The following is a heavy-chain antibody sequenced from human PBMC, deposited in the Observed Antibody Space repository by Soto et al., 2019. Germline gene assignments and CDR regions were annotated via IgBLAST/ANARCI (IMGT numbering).Heavy chain of an antibody. CDR2: ISGSGGST. Sequence: GGSLRLSCAASGFTFSSFAMSWVRQAPGKGLEWVSAISGSGGSTYYADSVKGRLTISRDNSKDTLYLQMNSLRAEDTAVYYCAKHYGDYSNNWFDPWGQGTLVTVSS. J-gene: IGHJ5*02. CDR3: AKHYGDYSNNWFDP. CDR1: GFTFSSFA. V-gene: IGHV3-23*01. D-gene: IGHD4-17*01.